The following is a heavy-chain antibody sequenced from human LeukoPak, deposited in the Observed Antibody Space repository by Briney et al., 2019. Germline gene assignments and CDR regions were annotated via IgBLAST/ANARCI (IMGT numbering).Heavy chain of an antibody. D-gene: IGHD3-16*01. CDR1: GFPFSIYG. J-gene: IGHJ3*02. V-gene: IGHV3-15*01. CDR3: TNYDSSDAFDI. Sequence: GGSLRHSCAGSGFPFSIYGMNWVRQAPGKGLEWVGRIKRKTDGGTTDYAAPVKGRFTISRDDSKNTLYLQMKSLKSEDTAVYYCTNYDSSDAFDIWGQGTMVTVSS. CDR2: IKRKTDGGTT.